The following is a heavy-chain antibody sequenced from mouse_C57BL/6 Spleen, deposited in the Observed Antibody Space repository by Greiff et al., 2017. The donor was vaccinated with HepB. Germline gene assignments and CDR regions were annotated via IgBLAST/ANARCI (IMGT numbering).Heavy chain of an antibody. CDR1: GYTFTSYW. J-gene: IGHJ1*03. Sequence: QVQLQQPGAELVKPGASVKLSCKASGYTFTSYWIHWVKQRPGQGLEWIGMIHPNSGSTNYNEKFKSKATLTVDKSSSTAYMQLSSLTSEDSAVYYCAREGDDSNPLGYFDVWGTGTSVTVSS. CDR2: IHPNSGST. CDR3: AREGDDSNPLGYFDV. D-gene: IGHD2-5*01. V-gene: IGHV1-64*01.